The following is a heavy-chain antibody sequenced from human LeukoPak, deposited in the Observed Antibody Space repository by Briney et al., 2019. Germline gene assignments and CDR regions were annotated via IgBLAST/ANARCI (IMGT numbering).Heavy chain of an antibody. Sequence: GGSLRLSCAASGFTFSGSAMHWVRQAPGKGLEWVSSISSSSSYIYYADSVKGRFTISRDNAKNSLYLQMNSLRAEDTAVYYCARDSHQIADYWYFDLWGRGTLVTVSS. J-gene: IGHJ2*01. CDR1: GFTFSGSA. V-gene: IGHV3-21*01. CDR3: ARDSHQIADYWYFDL. CDR2: ISSSSSYI.